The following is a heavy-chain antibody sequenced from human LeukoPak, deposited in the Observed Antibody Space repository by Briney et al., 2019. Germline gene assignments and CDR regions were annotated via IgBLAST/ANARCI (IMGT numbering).Heavy chain of an antibody. CDR1: GGSFSGYY. J-gene: IGHJ6*03. Sequence: SETLSLTCAVYGGSFSGYYWSWIRQPPGKGLEWIGEINHSGSTNYNPSLKSRVTISVDTSKNQFSLKLSSVTAADTAVYYCARKQQLVKYYYYYYTDVWGKGTTVTISS. D-gene: IGHD6-13*01. V-gene: IGHV4-34*01. CDR2: INHSGST. CDR3: ARKQQLVKYYYYYYTDV.